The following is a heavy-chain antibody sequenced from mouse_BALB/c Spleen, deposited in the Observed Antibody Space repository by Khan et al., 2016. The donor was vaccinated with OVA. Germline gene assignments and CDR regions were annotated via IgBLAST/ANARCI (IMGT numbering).Heavy chain of an antibody. J-gene: IGHJ3*01. V-gene: IGHV1S135*01. D-gene: IGHD2-13*01. CDR1: GYSFTTYY. CDR3: ARVTFDY. CDR2: IDPFNTGT. Sequence: VQLQQSGPELMKPGASVNISCKASGYSFTTYYIHWVKQSRGKSLEWIGYIDPFNTGTDYNQKFKGQATLTVDKSSNTAYMHLTSLTSEDSAVYYCARVTFDYWGQGTLVTVSA.